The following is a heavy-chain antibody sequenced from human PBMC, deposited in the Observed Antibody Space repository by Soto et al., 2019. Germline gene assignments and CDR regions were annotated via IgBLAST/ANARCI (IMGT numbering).Heavy chain of an antibody. J-gene: IGHJ4*02. Sequence: PSETLSLTCTVSGGSISSSNYYWGWIRQPPGKGLEWIGSFYYSGSTYYNPSLKGRVSISVDTSKSHFSLKLSSVTAADTAVYYCATRIAVGANYFDYWGQGTLVTVSS. CDR2: FYYSGST. D-gene: IGHD6-19*01. CDR3: ATRIAVGANYFDY. V-gene: IGHV4-39*01. CDR1: GGSISSSNYY.